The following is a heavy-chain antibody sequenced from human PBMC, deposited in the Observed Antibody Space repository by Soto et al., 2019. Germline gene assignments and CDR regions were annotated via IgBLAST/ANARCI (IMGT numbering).Heavy chain of an antibody. V-gene: IGHV1-69*06. J-gene: IGHJ5*02. CDR1: GGTFSSYA. CDR3: ARNYYDSSGYPYNWFDP. Sequence: SVKVSCKASGGTFSSYAISWVRQAPGQGLEWMGGIIPIFGTANYAQKFQGRVTITADKSTSTAYMELSSLRSEDTAVYYCARNYYDSSGYPYNWFDPWGQGTLVTVS. CDR2: IIPIFGTA. D-gene: IGHD3-22*01.